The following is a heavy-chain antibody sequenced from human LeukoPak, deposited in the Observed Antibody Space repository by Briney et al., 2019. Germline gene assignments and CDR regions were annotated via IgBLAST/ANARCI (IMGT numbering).Heavy chain of an antibody. CDR1: GFTFSIYS. D-gene: IGHD6-13*01. CDR3: ARDRKGSIAAAGTRDY. V-gene: IGHV3-21*01. CDR2: ISSSSSYI. J-gene: IGHJ4*02. Sequence: GGSLRLSCAASGFTFSIYSMNWVSQAPGTGLEWCSSISSSSSYIFYADSVKGRFTISRDNAKNSLYLQMNSLRAEDTAVYYCARDRKGSIAAAGTRDYWGQGTLVTVSS.